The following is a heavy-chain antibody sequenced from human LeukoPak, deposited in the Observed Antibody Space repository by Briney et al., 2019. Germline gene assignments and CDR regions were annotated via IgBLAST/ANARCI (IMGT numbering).Heavy chain of an antibody. D-gene: IGHD5-18*01. CDR1: GGSISSYY. Sequence: SETLSLTCTVSGGSISSYYWSWIRQPPGKGLEWIGYIYHSGSTNYNPSLKSRVTISVDTSKNQFSLKLSSVTAADTAVYYCARSGGYSYGYYYGMDVWGKRTTVTVSS. V-gene: IGHV4-59*01. CDR3: ARSGGYSYGYYYGMDV. J-gene: IGHJ6*04. CDR2: IYHSGST.